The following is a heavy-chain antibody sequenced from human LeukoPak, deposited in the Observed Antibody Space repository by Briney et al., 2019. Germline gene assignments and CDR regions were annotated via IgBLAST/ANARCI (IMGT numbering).Heavy chain of an antibody. J-gene: IGHJ4*02. D-gene: IGHD5-18*01. Sequence: PGTSLRLSCAASGLTFKNYGMHWVRQAPGKGLEWVAVISYDGSNKYYADSVKGRFTISRDNSKNTLYLQMNSLRAEDTAVYYCAKDLTPTAMGIDYWGQGTLVTVSS. CDR2: ISYDGSNK. CDR3: AKDLTPTAMGIDY. CDR1: GLTFKNYG. V-gene: IGHV3-30*18.